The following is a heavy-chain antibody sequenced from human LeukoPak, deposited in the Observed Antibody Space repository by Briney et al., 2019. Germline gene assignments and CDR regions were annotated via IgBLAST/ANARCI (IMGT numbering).Heavy chain of an antibody. J-gene: IGHJ6*01. V-gene: IGHV1-46*01. CDR2: MNPSGGRT. CDR1: GYTFTINY. D-gene: IGHD3-10*01. CDR3: VLDIWTPNYGMDV. Sequence: ASVKLSCKSSGYTFTINYIHWVRQASGQGLEWMGIMNPSGGRTTYAQKFQDRGTMTRDTSTSTVYMELSSLRFEDTAVHDCVLDIWTPNYGMDVWGQGATVTVSS.